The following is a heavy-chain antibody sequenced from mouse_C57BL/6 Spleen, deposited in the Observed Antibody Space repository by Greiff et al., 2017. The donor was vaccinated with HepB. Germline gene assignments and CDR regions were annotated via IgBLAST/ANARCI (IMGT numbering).Heavy chain of an antibody. V-gene: IGHV5-9-1*02. CDR3: TRGGYDYDSYAMDY. CDR2: ISSGGDYI. Sequence: DVHLVESGEGLVKPGGSLKLSCAASGFTFSSYAMSWVRQTPEKRLEWVAYISSGGDYIYYADTVKGRFPISRDNARNTLYLQMSSLKSEDTAMYYCTRGGYDYDSYAMDYWGQGTSVTVSS. D-gene: IGHD2-4*01. J-gene: IGHJ4*01. CDR1: GFTFSSYA.